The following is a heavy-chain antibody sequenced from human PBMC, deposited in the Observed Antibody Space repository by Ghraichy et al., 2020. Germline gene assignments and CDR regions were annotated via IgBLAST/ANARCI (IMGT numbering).Heavy chain of an antibody. CDR3: AKTSSSGWYHY. D-gene: IGHD6-19*01. CDR2: IYSGGSA. J-gene: IGHJ4*02. CDR1: GFTVSSNY. Sequence: GESLHISCAASGFTVSSNYMSWVRQAPGKGLEWVSVIYSGGSAYYADSVKGRFTISRDNSKNTLYLQMNSLRAEDTAVYYCAKTSSSGWYHYWGQGTLVTVSS. V-gene: IGHV3-66*01.